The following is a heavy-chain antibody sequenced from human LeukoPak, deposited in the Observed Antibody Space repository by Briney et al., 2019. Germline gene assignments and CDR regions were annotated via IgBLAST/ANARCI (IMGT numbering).Heavy chain of an antibody. J-gene: IGHJ6*02. V-gene: IGHV4-38-2*02. CDR3: ARALITSLLDV. CDR1: GYSISSGYY. D-gene: IGHD3-22*01. CDR2: IYHSGST. Sequence: SETLSLTCTVSGYSISSGYYWGWIRQPPGKGLEWIGSIYHSGSTYYNPSPKSRVTISVDRSKNQFSLKLSSVTAADTAVYYCARALITSLLDVWGQGTTVTVSS.